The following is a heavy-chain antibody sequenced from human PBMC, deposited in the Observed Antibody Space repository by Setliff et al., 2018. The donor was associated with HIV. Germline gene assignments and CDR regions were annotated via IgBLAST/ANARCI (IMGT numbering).Heavy chain of an antibody. CDR2: ISSSSNTI. Sequence: GGSLRLSCAASGFTFSSYSMNWVRQAPGKGLEWVSYISSSSNTIYYADSVKGRFTISRDNAKNSLYLQMNRLRPEDTAVYYCGGGGDYSSYYMDVWGKGTTVTVSS. CDR1: GFTFSSYS. CDR3: GGGGDYSSYYMDV. V-gene: IGHV3-48*04. D-gene: IGHD3-16*01. J-gene: IGHJ6*03.